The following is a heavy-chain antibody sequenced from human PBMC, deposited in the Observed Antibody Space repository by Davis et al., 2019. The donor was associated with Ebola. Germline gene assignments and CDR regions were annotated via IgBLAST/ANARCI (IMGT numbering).Heavy chain of an antibody. CDR3: AREVIVVAAAYFDY. V-gene: IGHV4-59*01. J-gene: IGHJ4*02. Sequence: MPSETLSLTCTVSGGSISSYYWNWIRQPPGKGLEWIGYIYYSGSTNYNPSLKSRVTISVDTSKNQFSLKLSSVTAADTAVYYCAREVIVVAAAYFDYWGQGTLVTVSS. CDR2: IYYSGST. CDR1: GGSISSYY. D-gene: IGHD3-22*01.